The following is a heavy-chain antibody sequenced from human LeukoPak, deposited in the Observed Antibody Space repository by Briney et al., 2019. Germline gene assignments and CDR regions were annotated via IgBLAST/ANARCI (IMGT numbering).Heavy chain of an antibody. CDR3: ARAHKYYYDSSGLYYFDY. CDR2: INHSGST. Sequence: SETLSLTCAVYGGSFSGYYWSWIRQPPGKGLEWIGEINHSGSTNYNPSLKSRVTISVDTSKNQFSLKLSSVTAADTAVYYCARAHKYYYDSSGLYYFDYWGQGTLVTVSS. J-gene: IGHJ4*02. V-gene: IGHV4-34*01. CDR1: GGSFSGYY. D-gene: IGHD3-22*01.